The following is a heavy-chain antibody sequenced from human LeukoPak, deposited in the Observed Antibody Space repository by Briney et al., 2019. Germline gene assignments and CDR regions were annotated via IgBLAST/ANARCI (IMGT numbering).Heavy chain of an antibody. J-gene: IGHJ4*02. CDR3: AKGGLIVVVPAAIENY. CDR2: ISGSGGST. Sequence: GGSLRLSCAASGFTFSSYAMSWVRQAPGKGLEWVSAISGSGGSTYYADSVKGRFTISRDNSKNTLYLQMNSLRAEDTAVYYCAKGGLIVVVPAAIENYWGQGTLVTVSS. V-gene: IGHV3-23*01. D-gene: IGHD2-2*02. CDR1: GFTFSSYA.